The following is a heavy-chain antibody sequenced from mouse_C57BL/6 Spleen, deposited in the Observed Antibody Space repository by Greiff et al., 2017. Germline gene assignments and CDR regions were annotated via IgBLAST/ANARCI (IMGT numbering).Heavy chain of an antibody. J-gene: IGHJ3*01. CDR2: IDPENGDT. Sequence: VQLQQSGAELVRPGASVKLSCTASGFNIKDDYMHWVKQRPEQGLEWIGWIDPENGDTEYASKFQGKATITADTSSNTAYLQLSSLTSEDTAVYYCTRSLYGRDRAWFAYWGQGTLVTVSA. V-gene: IGHV14-4*01. CDR3: TRSLYGRDRAWFAY. D-gene: IGHD1-1*01. CDR1: GFNIKDDY.